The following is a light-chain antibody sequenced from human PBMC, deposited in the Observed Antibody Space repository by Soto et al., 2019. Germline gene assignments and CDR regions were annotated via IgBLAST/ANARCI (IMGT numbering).Light chain of an antibody. CDR1: QSVSSN. CDR3: QQDNNWPPDRT. V-gene: IGKV3-15*01. J-gene: IGKJ1*01. CDR2: GAS. Sequence: EIVMTQSPATLSVSPGERATLSCRASQSVSSNLAWYQQKPGQAPRLLIYGASTRATGKPAMYSGSGTGTAFTLTISSLQSENFSIYFCQQDNNWPPDRTFGHGTKLEIK.